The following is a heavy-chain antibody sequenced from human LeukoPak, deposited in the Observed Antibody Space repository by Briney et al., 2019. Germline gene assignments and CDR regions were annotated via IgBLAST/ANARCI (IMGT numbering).Heavy chain of an antibody. CDR1: GGSISSSSYY. CDR3: ASGITIFGVVISPTDY. V-gene: IGHV4-39*07. Sequence: TSETLSLTCTVSGGSISSSSYYWGWIRQPPGKGLEWIGSIYYSGSTYYNPSLKSRVTISVDTSKNQFSLKLSSVTAADTAVYYCASGITIFGVVISPTDYWGQGTLVTVSS. D-gene: IGHD3-3*01. CDR2: IYYSGST. J-gene: IGHJ4*02.